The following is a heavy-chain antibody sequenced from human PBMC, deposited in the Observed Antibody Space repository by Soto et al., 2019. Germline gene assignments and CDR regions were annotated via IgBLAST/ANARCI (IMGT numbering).Heavy chain of an antibody. D-gene: IGHD6-6*01. V-gene: IGHV4-59*01. CDR3: ARRYSSSHDF. CDR1: GDSISSYY. CDR2: IYYTGST. J-gene: IGHJ4*02. Sequence: QVQLQESGPGLVKPSETLSLTCTVSGDSISSYYWSWIRQPPGKGLEWIGYIYYTGSTNYNPSLKSRVTISVDTSKNQFSLKLTSVTAADTAVYYCARRYSSSHDFWGQGTLVTVSS.